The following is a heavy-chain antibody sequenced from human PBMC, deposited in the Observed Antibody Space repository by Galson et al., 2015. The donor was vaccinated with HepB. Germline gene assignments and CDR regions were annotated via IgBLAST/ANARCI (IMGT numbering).Heavy chain of an antibody. V-gene: IGHV3-30-3*01. CDR2: ISYDGSNK. Sequence: SLRLSCAASGFTFSSYAMHWVRQAPGKGLEWVAVISYDGSNKYYADSVKGRFTISRDNSKNTLYLQMNSLRAEDTAVYYCVGGVLWFGEPYFDYWGQGTLVTVSS. J-gene: IGHJ4*02. CDR1: GFTFSSYA. D-gene: IGHD3-10*01. CDR3: VGGVLWFGEPYFDY.